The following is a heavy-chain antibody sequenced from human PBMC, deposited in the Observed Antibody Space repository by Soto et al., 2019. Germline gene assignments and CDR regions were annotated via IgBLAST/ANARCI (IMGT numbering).Heavy chain of an antibody. CDR2: IYYSGST. CDR3: ASVYSGHNWFDP. J-gene: IGHJ5*02. D-gene: IGHD1-26*01. CDR1: GGSISSGDYY. V-gene: IGHV4-30-4*01. Sequence: SETLSLTCTVSGGSISSGDYYWSWIRQPPGKGLEWIGYIYYSGSTYYNPSLKSRVTISVDTSKNQFSLKLSSVTAADTAVYYCASVYSGHNWFDPWGQGTPVTVSS.